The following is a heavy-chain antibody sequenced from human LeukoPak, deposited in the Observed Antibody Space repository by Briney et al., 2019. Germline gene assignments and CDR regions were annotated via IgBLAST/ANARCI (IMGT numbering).Heavy chain of an antibody. D-gene: IGHD6-19*01. CDR1: GFTFDDYA. CDR3: AKAGPDSSGWYWFDP. CDR2: ISGDGGST. J-gene: IGHJ5*02. Sequence: PGGSLRLSCAASGFTFDDYAMHWVRQAPGKGLEWVSLISGDGGSTYYADSVKGRFTISRDNSKNSLYLQMNSLRTEDTAWYYCAKAGPDSSGWYWFDPWGQGTLVTVSS. V-gene: IGHV3-43*02.